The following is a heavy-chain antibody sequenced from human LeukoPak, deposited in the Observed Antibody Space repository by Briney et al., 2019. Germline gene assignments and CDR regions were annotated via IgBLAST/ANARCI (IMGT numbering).Heavy chain of an antibody. CDR2: FYYSGST. J-gene: IGHJ4*02. CDR1: GGSISSSASY. CDR3: ARQGLYSGYYFDY. V-gene: IGHV4-39*01. D-gene: IGHD5-12*01. Sequence: SSETLSLTCTVSGGSISSSASYWGCLRQPPGKELEWIGTFYYSGSTHYNPSLKSRATISVDTSKNHFSLKLTSVTAADTAVYYCARQGLYSGYYFDYWGQGTLVTVSS.